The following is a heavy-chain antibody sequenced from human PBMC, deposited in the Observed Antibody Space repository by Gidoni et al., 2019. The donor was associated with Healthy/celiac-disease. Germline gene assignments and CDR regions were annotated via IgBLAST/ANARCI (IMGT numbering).Heavy chain of an antibody. CDR2: INSDGSST. J-gene: IGHJ3*02. CDR1: GFTFSSYW. V-gene: IGHV3-74*01. Sequence: EVQLVESGGGLVQPGGSLRLSCAASGFTFSSYWMHWVRQAPGKGLVWVSRINSDGSSTSYADSVKGRFTISRDNAKNTLYLQMNSLRAEDTAVYYCAREFLDTGAFDIWGQGTMVTVSS. CDR3: AREFLDTGAFDI. D-gene: IGHD5-18*01.